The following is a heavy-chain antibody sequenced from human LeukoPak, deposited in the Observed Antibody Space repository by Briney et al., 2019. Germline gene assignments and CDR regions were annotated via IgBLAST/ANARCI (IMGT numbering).Heavy chain of an antibody. CDR1: GFTFSDYY. Sequence: KPGGSLRLSCAASGFTFSDYYMSWIRQPPGKGLEWIGSIYYSGSTYYNPSLKSRVAISVDTSKNQFSLKLSSVTAADTAVYYCARHYGHYYDSSGYYPSAFDIWGQGTMVTVSS. CDR3: ARHYGHYYDSSGYYPSAFDI. V-gene: IGHV4-39*01. J-gene: IGHJ3*02. CDR2: IYYSGST. D-gene: IGHD3-22*01.